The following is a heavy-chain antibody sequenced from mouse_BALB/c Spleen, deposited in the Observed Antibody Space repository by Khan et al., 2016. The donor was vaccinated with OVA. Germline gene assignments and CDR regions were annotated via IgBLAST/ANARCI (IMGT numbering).Heavy chain of an antibody. Sequence: EVQLQESGPGLVKPSQFLSLTCTVTGYSITSGYAWNWIRQFPGNKLEWMGYISYSGGTSYNPSLKSRISITRDTSKNQFFLQLNSVTTEDTATYYCARGNYYGYYFDYWGQGTTLTVSS. J-gene: IGHJ2*01. CDR2: ISYSGGT. CDR1: GYSITSGYA. CDR3: ARGNYYGYYFDY. V-gene: IGHV3-2*02. D-gene: IGHD1-1*01.